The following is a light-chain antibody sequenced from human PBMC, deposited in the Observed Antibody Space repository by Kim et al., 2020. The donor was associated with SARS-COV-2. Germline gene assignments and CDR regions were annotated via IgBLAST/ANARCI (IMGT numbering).Light chain of an antibody. CDR1: TSNIGRNT. J-gene: IGLJ1*01. Sequence: GQRVIISCSGSTSNIGRNTVAWYQHFPGAAPRLLIHSTDERPSGVPDRFSGSRSGTSASLVISGLQSEDEADFYCAAWDDSLNGYVFGTGTKVTVL. V-gene: IGLV1-44*01. CDR2: STD. CDR3: AAWDDSLNGYV.